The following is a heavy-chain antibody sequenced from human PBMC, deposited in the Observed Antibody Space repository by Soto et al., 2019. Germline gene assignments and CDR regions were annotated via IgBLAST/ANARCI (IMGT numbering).Heavy chain of an antibody. D-gene: IGHD3-10*01. J-gene: IGHJ3*02. CDR1: GFSLSTSGVG. CDR2: IYWDDDK. Sequence: SGPTLVNPTQTLTLTCTFSGFSLSTSGVGVGWIRQPPGKALEWLALIYWDDDKRYSPSLKSRLTITKDTSKNQVVLTMTNMDPVDTATYYCAHSGFVKRLFGELLFDAFDIWGQGTMVTVSS. V-gene: IGHV2-5*02. CDR3: AHSGFVKRLFGELLFDAFDI.